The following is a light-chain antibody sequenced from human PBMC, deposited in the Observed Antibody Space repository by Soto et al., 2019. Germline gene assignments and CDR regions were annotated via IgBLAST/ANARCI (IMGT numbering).Light chain of an antibody. V-gene: IGKV1-5*03. CDR2: DAS. J-gene: IGKJ2*01. Sequence: DIQMTQSPSTLSASVGDRVTITCRASQSITNCLAWYQQKPGKAPKLLIFDASRLRSGVPSRFSGSGSGTEFTLTISSLQPEDFATYDCQQHNPYSPYTFGQGTKLEIK. CDR3: QQHNPYSPYT. CDR1: QSITNC.